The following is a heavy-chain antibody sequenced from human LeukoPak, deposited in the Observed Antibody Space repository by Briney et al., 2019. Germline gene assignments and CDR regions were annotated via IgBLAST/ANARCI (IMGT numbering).Heavy chain of an antibody. V-gene: IGHV3-23*01. CDR1: GFTFSSYA. J-gene: IGHJ4*02. Sequence: GGSLRLSCAASGFTFSSYAMSWVRQAPGKGLEWVSAISGSGGSTYYAASVKGRFTISRDNSKNTLYLQMNSLRAEDTAVYYCAKDYGDYVLFFDYWGQGTLVTVSS. D-gene: IGHD4-17*01. CDR3: AKDYGDYVLFFDY. CDR2: ISGSGGST.